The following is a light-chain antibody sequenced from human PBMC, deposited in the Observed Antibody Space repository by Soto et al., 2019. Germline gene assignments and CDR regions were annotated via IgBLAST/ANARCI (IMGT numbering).Light chain of an antibody. CDR1: QIVVYSSNNKNY. J-gene: IGKJ4*01. CDR2: WAS. CDR3: KKYYSTHLT. Sequence: DIVMTQSLDSLAVYLGDSATINCKSSQIVVYSSNNKNYLAWYQQKPGQPPKLLIYWASTRESGVPDRFSGSGSGTDFTLTIRSLQAEDVEVYYCKKYYSTHLTFGGGHTGDIK. V-gene: IGKV4-1*01.